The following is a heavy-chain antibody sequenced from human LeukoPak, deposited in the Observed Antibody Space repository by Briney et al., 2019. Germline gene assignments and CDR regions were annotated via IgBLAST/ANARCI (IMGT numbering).Heavy chain of an antibody. CDR2: IYTSGST. CDR3: ASEVVATRDYWYFDL. CDR1: GGSISSYY. D-gene: IGHD5-12*01. Sequence: PSETLSLTCTVSGGSISSYYWSWIRQPAGKGLEWIGRIYTSGSTNYNPSLKSRVTMSVDTSKNQFSLKLSSVTAADTAVHYCASEVVATRDYWYFDLWGRGTLVTVSS. J-gene: IGHJ2*01. V-gene: IGHV4-4*07.